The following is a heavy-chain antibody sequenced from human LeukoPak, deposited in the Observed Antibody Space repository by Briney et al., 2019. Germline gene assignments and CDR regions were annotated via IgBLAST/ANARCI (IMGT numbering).Heavy chain of an antibody. CDR3: ATYLYYGSGSYSNDAFDI. CDR1: GGSVSGYY. CDR2: IYYSGST. Sequence: KPSETLSLTCTVSGGSVSGYYWSWIRQPPGKGLEWIGCIYYSGSTNYNPSLKSRVTISVDTSKNQFSLKLSSVTAADTAVYYCATYLYYGSGSYSNDAFDIWGQGTMVTVSS. D-gene: IGHD3-10*01. V-gene: IGHV4-59*02. J-gene: IGHJ3*02.